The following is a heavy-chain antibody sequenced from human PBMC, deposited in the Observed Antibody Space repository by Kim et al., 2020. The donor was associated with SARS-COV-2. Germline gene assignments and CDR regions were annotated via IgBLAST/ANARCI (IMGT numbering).Heavy chain of an antibody. V-gene: IGHV4-59*01. Sequence: SETLSRTCTVSGGSISSYYWSWIRQPPGKGLEWIGYIYYSGSTNSNPSLKSRVTISVDTSKNQFSLKLSSVTAADTAVYYCARSPYCSTTSCYGPFYYMDVWGKGTTVTVSS. J-gene: IGHJ6*03. CDR1: GGSISSYY. CDR2: IYYSGST. D-gene: IGHD2-2*01. CDR3: ARSPYCSTTSCYGPFYYMDV.